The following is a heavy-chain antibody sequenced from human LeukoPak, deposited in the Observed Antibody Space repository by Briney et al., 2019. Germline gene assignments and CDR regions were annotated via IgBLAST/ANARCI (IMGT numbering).Heavy chain of an antibody. J-gene: IGHJ5*02. V-gene: IGHV1-69*05. D-gene: IGHD6-13*01. Sequence: ASVKVSCKASGGTFSSYAISWVRQAPGQGLEWMGGIIPIFGTANYAQKFQGRVTITTDESTSTAYMELSSLRSEDTAVYYCARDVMQQLVPNWFDPWGQGTLVTVSS. CDR1: GGTFSSYA. CDR2: IIPIFGTA. CDR3: ARDVMQQLVPNWFDP.